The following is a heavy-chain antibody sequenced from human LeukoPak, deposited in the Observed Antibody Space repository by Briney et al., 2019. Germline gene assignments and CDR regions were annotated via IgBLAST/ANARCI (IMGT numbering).Heavy chain of an antibody. Sequence: GGSLRLSCAASGFTFNSYDMTWVRQAPGKGLEWVSGFSGSGGTTHYADSVKGRFTISRDNSKNTLYLQMNSLRAEDTAVYYCVRLYDDYTNGHFDSWGQGTLVTVSS. J-gene: IGHJ4*02. D-gene: IGHD4-11*01. CDR3: VRLYDDYTNGHFDS. CDR2: FSGSGGTT. V-gene: IGHV3-23*01. CDR1: GFTFNSYD.